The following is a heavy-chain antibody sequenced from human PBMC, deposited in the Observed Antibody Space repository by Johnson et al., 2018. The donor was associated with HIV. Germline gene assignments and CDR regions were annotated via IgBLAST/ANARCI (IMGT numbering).Heavy chain of an antibody. CDR1: GFTFSDYY. J-gene: IGHJ3*01. Sequence: VQLVESGGGLVKPGGSLRLSCAASGFTFSDYYMSWIRQAPGKGLEWVGRINSKTDGGTTDYAAPVKGRFTISRDDSKNTLYLQMNSLKTEDTAGYDWTAALRVKGSWGQGTMVTVSS. CDR2: INSKTDGGTT. D-gene: IGHD2-15*01. V-gene: IGHV3-15*01. CDR3: TAALRVKGS.